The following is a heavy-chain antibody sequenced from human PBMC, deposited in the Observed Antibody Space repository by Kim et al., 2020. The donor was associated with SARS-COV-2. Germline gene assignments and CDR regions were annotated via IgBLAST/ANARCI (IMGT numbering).Heavy chain of an antibody. Sequence: SETLSLTCAVSGGSISSSNWWSWVRQPPGKGLEWIGEIYHSGSTNYNPSLKSRVTISVDKSKNQFSLKLSSVTAADTAVYYCARVGYSSAGWFDPWGQGTLVTVSS. CDR2: IYHSGST. CDR3: ARVGYSSAGWFDP. J-gene: IGHJ5*02. CDR1: GGSISSSNW. V-gene: IGHV4-4*02. D-gene: IGHD6-25*01.